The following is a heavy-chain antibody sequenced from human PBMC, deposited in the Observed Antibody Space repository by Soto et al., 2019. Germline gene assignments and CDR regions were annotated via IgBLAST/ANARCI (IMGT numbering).Heavy chain of an antibody. CDR2: IYWDDDK. Sequence: QITLKESGPTLVKPTQTLTLTCSFSGFSLSTSGVGVGWIRQPPGKALEWLALIYWDDDKHYSPSPRSSLTVTTDPAKNRVVITMANMDHVETPTYYCVKSQCAGACLQAYASHDCYGLDVWGQGTTVTVSS. J-gene: IGHJ6*02. D-gene: IGHD2-2*01. CDR1: GFSLSTSGVG. V-gene: IGHV2-5*02. CDR3: VKSQCAGACLQAYASHDCYGLDV.